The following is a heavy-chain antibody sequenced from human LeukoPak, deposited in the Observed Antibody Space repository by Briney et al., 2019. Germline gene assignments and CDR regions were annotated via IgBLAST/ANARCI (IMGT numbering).Heavy chain of an antibody. V-gene: IGHV4-59*01. CDR2: IYYSGRT. Sequence: SETLSLTCTVSGGSISSYYWTWIRQPPGKGLEWIGYIYYSGRTNYNPSLKRRVTISVDTSKNQFSLRLTSVTAADTAVYYCARDAGGRLQWHYWGQGTLVTVSS. CDR3: ARDAGGRLQWHY. CDR1: GGSISSYY. J-gene: IGHJ4*02. D-gene: IGHD4-11*01.